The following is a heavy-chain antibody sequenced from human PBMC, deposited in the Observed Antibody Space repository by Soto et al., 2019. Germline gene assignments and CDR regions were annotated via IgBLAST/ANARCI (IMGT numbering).Heavy chain of an antibody. CDR2: IYYSGST. V-gene: IGHV4-61*01. D-gene: IGHD6-19*01. Sequence: PSETLSLTCTVSGGSVSSGSYYWSWIRQPPGKGLEWIGYIYYSGSTNYNPSLKSRVTISVDNSKNTLFLQMSSLTADDSAVYYCARDPSPYTSGWYGIDFWGLGTLVTVSS. J-gene: IGHJ4*01. CDR3: ARDPSPYTSGWYGIDF. CDR1: GGSVSSGSYY.